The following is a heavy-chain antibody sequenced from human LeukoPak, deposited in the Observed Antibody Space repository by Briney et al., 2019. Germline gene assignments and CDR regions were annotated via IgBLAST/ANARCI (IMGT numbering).Heavy chain of an antibody. J-gene: IGHJ4*02. CDR3: ARTTTPHYYGSGSYALGY. Sequence: GRSLRLSCAASGFTFSTYAMHWVRQGPGKGLEWVAVISYDGSNKYYADSVKGRFTISRGNSKNTLYLQMSSLSAEDTAVYYCARTTTPHYYGSGSYALGYWGQGTLVTVPS. CDR2: ISYDGSNK. V-gene: IGHV3-30-3*02. D-gene: IGHD3-10*01. CDR1: GFTFSTYA.